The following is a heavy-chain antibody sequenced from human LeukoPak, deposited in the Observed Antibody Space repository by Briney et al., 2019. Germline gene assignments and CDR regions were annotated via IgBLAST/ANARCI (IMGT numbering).Heavy chain of an antibody. CDR3: AKDNAALLWFGELFWYFDL. J-gene: IGHJ2*01. D-gene: IGHD3-10*01. CDR1: GFTFSNYG. Sequence: GGSLRLSCVASGFTFSNYGMSWVRQAPGKGLEWVSAISGSGGSTSYADFVKGRFTISRDNSKNTLYLQMNSLRAEDTAVYYCAKDNAALLWFGELFWYFDLWGRGTLVTVSP. CDR2: ISGSGGST. V-gene: IGHV3-23*01.